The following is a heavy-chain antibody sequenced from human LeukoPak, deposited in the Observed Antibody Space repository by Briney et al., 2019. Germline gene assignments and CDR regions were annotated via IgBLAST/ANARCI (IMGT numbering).Heavy chain of an antibody. Sequence: GGSLRLSCGASGFTFSNFAMSWVRQPPGKGLEWVSVISTSGDTTNDAGSVKGRFTISRDNSKNMLFLQMNSLRADDTAVYYCAKARSAGDYDTLDTWGQGTMVTVSS. J-gene: IGHJ3*02. D-gene: IGHD3-22*01. CDR3: AKARSAGDYDTLDT. CDR2: ISTSGDTT. V-gene: IGHV3-23*01. CDR1: GFTFSNFA.